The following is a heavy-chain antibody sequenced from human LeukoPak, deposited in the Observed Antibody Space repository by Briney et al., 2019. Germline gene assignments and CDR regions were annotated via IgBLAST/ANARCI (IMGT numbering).Heavy chain of an antibody. V-gene: IGHV3-15*01. Sequence: GGSQRLSCETSGFTFSRAWMSWVRQTPGKGLEWVGRAISETDGGTTDYAAPVKGRFIISRDDSKNTLYLQMNNLKTEDTAVYYCVADNGVRFLQVDYWGLGTLVTVSS. CDR2: AISETDGGTT. CDR3: VADNGVRFLQVDY. J-gene: IGHJ4*02. D-gene: IGHD3-3*01. CDR1: GFTFSRAW.